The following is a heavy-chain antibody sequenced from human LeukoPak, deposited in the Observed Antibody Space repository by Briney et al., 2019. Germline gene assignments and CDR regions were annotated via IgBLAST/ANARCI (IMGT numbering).Heavy chain of an antibody. V-gene: IGHV3-7*01. J-gene: IGHJ4*02. CDR3: HIPKTGRLDY. Sequence: GGSLRLSCAASGFNFRSFWMSWVRQAPGKGLEWVANIKQDGGERYYVDSVRGRFTISRDNANNSLFLDMSSLRAEDSAIYYCHIPKTGRLDYWGQGTLVTVSS. CDR1: GFNFRSFW. D-gene: IGHD1-1*01. CDR2: IKQDGGER.